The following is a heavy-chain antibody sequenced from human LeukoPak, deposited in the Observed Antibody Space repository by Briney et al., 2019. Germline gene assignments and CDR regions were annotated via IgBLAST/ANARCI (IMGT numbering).Heavy chain of an antibody. CDR2: ISGSGGST. D-gene: IGHD3-22*01. CDR1: GGSISSSN. V-gene: IGHV3-23*01. J-gene: IGHJ4*02. Sequence: PSETLSLTCAVSGGSISSSNWWSWVRPPPGKGLEWVSTISGSGGSTYYADSVKGRFTISRDNSKRTLYLQMNGLRAEDTAEYYCAKDRTGYYDSSPDSDYWGQGSLVTVSS. CDR3: AKDRTGYYDSSPDSDY.